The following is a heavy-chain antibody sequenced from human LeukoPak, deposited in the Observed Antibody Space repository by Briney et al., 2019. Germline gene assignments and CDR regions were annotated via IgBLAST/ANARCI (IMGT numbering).Heavy chain of an antibody. CDR3: ARARSVPAAMTVRHAFDI. V-gene: IGHV4-34*01. CDR1: GWSFSGYY. CDR2: INHSGST. D-gene: IGHD2-2*01. J-gene: IGHJ3*02. Sequence: AETLSLTCAVYGWSFSGYYLSWIRQPPGKGLEWIGEINHSGSTNYNTSLKSRVTISVDTSKHQFSLKLSSVTAADTAVYYCARARSVPAAMTVRHAFDIWGQGTMVTVSS.